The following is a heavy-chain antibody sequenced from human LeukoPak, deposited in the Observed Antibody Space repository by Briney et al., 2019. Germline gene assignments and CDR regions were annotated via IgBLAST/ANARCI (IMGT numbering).Heavy chain of an antibody. Sequence: SETLSLTCAVYGGSFSGYYWSWIRQPPGKGLEWIGEINHSGSTNYNPSLKSRVTIPVDTSKNQFSLKLSSVTAADTAVYYCARVIRDYGGNSCYFDYWGQGTLVTVSS. CDR3: ARVIRDYGGNSCYFDY. V-gene: IGHV4-34*01. CDR1: GGSFSGYY. D-gene: IGHD4-23*01. CDR2: INHSGST. J-gene: IGHJ4*02.